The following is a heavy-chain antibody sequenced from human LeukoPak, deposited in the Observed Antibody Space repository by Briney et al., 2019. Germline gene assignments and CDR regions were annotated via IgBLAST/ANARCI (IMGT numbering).Heavy chain of an antibody. V-gene: IGHV4-34*01. CDR3: ARHPYDYVWGSYRPYYFDY. D-gene: IGHD3-16*01. CDR2: INHSGST. J-gene: IGHJ4*02. CDR1: GGSFSGYY. Sequence: SETLSLTCAVYGGSFSGYYWSWIRQPPGKGLEWIGEINHSGSTNYNPSLKSRVTISVDTSKNQFSLKLSSVTAADTAVYYCARHPYDYVWGSYRPYYFDYWGQGTLVTVSS.